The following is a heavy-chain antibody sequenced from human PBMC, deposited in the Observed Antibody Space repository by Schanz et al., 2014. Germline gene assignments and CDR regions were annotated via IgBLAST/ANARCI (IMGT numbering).Heavy chain of an antibody. V-gene: IGHV4-4*02. J-gene: IGHJ4*02. CDR3: ARDERDLPRSLFVF. Sequence: QLQLQESGSGLVKPSQTLSLTCAVSGGFISSINWWSWVRQSPGTGLEWIGEINNSGSTNYNPSLKSRVTIPLDKSKSQFSLTLNAVTAADTAVYYCARDERDLPRSLFVFWGQGTLVTVSS. CDR1: GGFISSINW. CDR2: INNSGST. D-gene: IGHD2-2*01.